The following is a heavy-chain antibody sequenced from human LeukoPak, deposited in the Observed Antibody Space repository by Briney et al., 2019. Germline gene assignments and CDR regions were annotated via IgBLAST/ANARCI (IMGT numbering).Heavy chain of an antibody. D-gene: IGHD5-12*01. CDR3: ARGMAAAYDYNWFDP. J-gene: IGHJ5*02. CDR2: IYHSGST. Sequence: SETLSLTCTVSGYSISSGYYWGWIRQPPGKGLEWIGSIYHSGSTYYNPSLKSRVTMSVDTSKNQFSLKLNSVTAADTAVYFCARGMAAAYDYNWFDPWGQGALVTVSS. V-gene: IGHV4-38-2*02. CDR1: GYSISSGYY.